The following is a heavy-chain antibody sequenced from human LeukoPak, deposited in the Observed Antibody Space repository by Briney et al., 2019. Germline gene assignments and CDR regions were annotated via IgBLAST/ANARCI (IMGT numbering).Heavy chain of an antibody. CDR2: INHSGST. CDR3: ARGLFRSSLGAIDY. J-gene: IGHJ4*02. V-gene: IGHV4-34*01. Sequence: SETLSLTCAVYGGSFSGYYWSWIRQPPGKGLEWIGEINHSGSTNYNPSLKSRVTISVDTSKNQFSLKLSFVTAADTAVYYCARGLFRSSLGAIDYWGQGTLVTVSS. D-gene: IGHD1-26*01. CDR1: GGSFSGYY.